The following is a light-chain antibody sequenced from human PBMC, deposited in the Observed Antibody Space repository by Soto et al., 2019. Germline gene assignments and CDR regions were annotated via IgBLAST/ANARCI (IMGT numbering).Light chain of an antibody. CDR2: EVN. J-gene: IGLJ3*02. V-gene: IGLV2-8*01. CDR1: SGDIGAYNY. Sequence: QSALTQSPSASASPGQSVTISSTGSSGDIGAYNYVSWYQQHPGKAPKLIIYEVNKRPSGVPDRFSGSKSGITASLTVSGLQADDEADYYCGAHAGSNTWVFGGGTKVTVL. CDR3: GAHAGSNTWV.